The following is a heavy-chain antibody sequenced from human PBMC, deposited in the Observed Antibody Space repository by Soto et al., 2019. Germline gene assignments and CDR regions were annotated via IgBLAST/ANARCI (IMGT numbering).Heavy chain of an antibody. D-gene: IGHD2-15*01. CDR2: IKDGGHT. CDR1: GGSLSGYY. CDR3: ARGQEGVVAAH. V-gene: IGHV4-34*01. J-gene: IGHJ4*02. Sequence: QVQLQQWGAGLLKPSETLSLNCAVNGGSLSGYYWSWIRQAPGKGLEWIGEIKDGGHTNYRPSLKGRATIYSDPSNTQFSLRLSAVTAADTGVYYCARGQEGVVAAHWDQGALVTVPS.